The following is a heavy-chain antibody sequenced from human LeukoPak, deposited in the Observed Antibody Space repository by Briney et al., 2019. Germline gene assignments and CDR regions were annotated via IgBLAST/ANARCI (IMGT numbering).Heavy chain of an antibody. V-gene: IGHV4-39*01. CDR3: ATVAVIRGVTYFDY. J-gene: IGHJ4*02. CDR1: GGSITTSSYY. CDR2: IYYSGST. D-gene: IGHD3-10*01. Sequence: PSETLSLTCTVSGGSITTSSYYWGWIRQPPGKGLEWIGIIYYSGSTYYNPSLKGRVTISVDTSKNQFSLKLSSVTAADTAVYYCATVAVIRGVTYFDYWGQGTLVTVSS.